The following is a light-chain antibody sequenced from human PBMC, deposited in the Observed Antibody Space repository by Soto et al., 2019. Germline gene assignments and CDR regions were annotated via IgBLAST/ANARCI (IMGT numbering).Light chain of an antibody. CDR2: WAS. Sequence: DIVMTQSPASLAVSLGERATINCKSSQSLFFSPNNKNYLSWYQKKPGQPPKLLFSWASTRESGVPDRFSASGSGTDFALTISTLQAEDVALYYCQQYYGIPLTFGGGTKVDIK. CDR3: QQYYGIPLT. CDR1: QSLFFSPNNKNY. V-gene: IGKV4-1*01. J-gene: IGKJ4*01.